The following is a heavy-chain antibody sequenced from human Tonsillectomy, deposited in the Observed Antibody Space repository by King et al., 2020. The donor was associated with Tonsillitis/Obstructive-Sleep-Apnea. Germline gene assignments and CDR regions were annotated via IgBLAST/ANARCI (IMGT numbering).Heavy chain of an antibody. CDR2: VNYTGST. CDR1: GGSFSGSY. CDR3: ARPMCGDRDWGKRASDYDAGDV. V-gene: IGHV4-34*01. Sequence: VQLQQWGAGLLKPSETLSLTCAVYGGSFSGSYWNWIRQPPGKGLEWIGAVNYTGSTNYNPSLKSRVTISVDTSKNQFSLKLNSVTAADTAVYYCARPMCGDRDWGKRASDYDAGDVWGQGTTVTVSS. D-gene: IGHD3-10*02. J-gene: IGHJ6*02.